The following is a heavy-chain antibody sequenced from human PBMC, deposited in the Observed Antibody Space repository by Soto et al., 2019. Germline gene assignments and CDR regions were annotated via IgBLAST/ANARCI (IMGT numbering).Heavy chain of an antibody. J-gene: IGHJ4*02. D-gene: IGHD3-10*01. V-gene: IGHV4-39*07. CDR1: GGSISSSSYF. Sequence: SETLSLTCTVSGGSISSSSYFWGWIRQPPGKGLEWIGSIYYSGSTYYNPSLKSRVTISVDTSKNQFSLKLSSVTAADTAVYYCARAPRGNYGYPSYFDYWGQGTLVTVSS. CDR3: ARAPRGNYGYPSYFDY. CDR2: IYYSGST.